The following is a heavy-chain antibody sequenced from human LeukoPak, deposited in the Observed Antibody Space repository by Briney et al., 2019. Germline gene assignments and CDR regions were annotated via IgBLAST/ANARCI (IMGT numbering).Heavy chain of an antibody. CDR2: NSYSGNT. CDR3: ARAGSGWSFDY. V-gene: IGHV4-59*01. J-gene: IGHJ4*02. Sequence: PSETLSLTCTVSGGSISTYYWTWLRQPPGKGLEWIGYNSYSGNTNYNPSLRSRVSISVDMSMSQFSLKLTSVTAADTAVYYCARAGSGWSFDYWGRGTLVTVSS. CDR1: GGSISTYY. D-gene: IGHD6-19*01.